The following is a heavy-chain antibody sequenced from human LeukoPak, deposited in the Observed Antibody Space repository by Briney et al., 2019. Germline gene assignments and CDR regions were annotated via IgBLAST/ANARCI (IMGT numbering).Heavy chain of an antibody. V-gene: IGHV4-34*01. J-gene: IGHJ5*02. D-gene: IGHD2-2*01. CDR3: ARRRIVVVPAAIRGWFDP. CDR2: INHSGST. CDR1: GGSFSGYY. Sequence: KPSETLSLTCAVYGGSFSGYYWSWIRQPPGKGLEWIGEINHSGSTNYNPSLKSRVTISVDTSKNQFSLKLSSVTAADTAVYYCARRRIVVVPAAIRGWFDPWGQGTLVTVSS.